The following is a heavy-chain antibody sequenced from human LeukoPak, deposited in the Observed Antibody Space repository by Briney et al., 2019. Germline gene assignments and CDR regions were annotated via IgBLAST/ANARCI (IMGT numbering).Heavy chain of an antibody. CDR3: ARGWATIPD. D-gene: IGHD5-24*01. CDR2: IDPDGVDK. CDR1: GFSFSISY. V-gene: IGHV3-7*01. Sequence: PGGSLRLSCTASGFSFSISYMMWVRQAPWEGLEWVAHIDPDGVDKNYVGSVKDRFIISRDNTKNSLFLQMNSLRDDDTALYYCARGWATIPDWGQGSLVIVSS. J-gene: IGHJ4*02.